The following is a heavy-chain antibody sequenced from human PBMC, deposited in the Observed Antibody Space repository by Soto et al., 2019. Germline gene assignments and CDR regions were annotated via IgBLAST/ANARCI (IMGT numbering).Heavy chain of an antibody. D-gene: IGHD3-10*01. CDR2: IYSGGST. V-gene: IGHV3-66*01. Sequence: GGSLRLSCAASGFTVSSNYMSWVRQAPGKGLEWVSVIYSGGSTYYADSVKGRFTISRDSSKNTLYLQMNSLRAEDTAVYYCARDLRLGSGSPDAFDIWGQGTMVTVSS. CDR3: ARDLRLGSGSPDAFDI. J-gene: IGHJ3*02. CDR1: GFTVSSNY.